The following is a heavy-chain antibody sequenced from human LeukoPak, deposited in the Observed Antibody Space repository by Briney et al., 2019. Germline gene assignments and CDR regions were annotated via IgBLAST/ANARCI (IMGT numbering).Heavy chain of an antibody. V-gene: IGHV3-48*03. CDR1: GFTFSSYD. CDR2: ISSSGSTI. D-gene: IGHD3-10*01. J-gene: IGHJ6*03. CDR3: ARDQYGSGDGYYMDV. Sequence: ESGGSLRLSCAASGFTFSSYDMNWVRQAPGKWLEWVSYISSSGSTIYYADSVKGRFTISRDNAKNSLYLQMNSLRAEDTAVYYCARDQYGSGDGYYMDVWGKGTTVTISS.